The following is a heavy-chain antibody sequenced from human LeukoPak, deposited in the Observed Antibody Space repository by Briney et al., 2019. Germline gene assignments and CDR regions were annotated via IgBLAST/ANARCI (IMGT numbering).Heavy chain of an antibody. D-gene: IGHD3-10*01. CDR2: LSWNSGFI. V-gene: IGHV3-9*01. J-gene: IGHJ3*02. CDR1: GFRFEDYA. Sequence: GGSLRLSCEASGFRFEDYAMHWVRQAPGKGLEWVSSLSWNSGFIDYADSVKGRFTISRDDAKKSLYLQMNSLRAEDTAVYYCARDYEGGGSGSYYAFGIWGQGTMVTVSS. CDR3: ARDYEGGGSGSYYAFGI.